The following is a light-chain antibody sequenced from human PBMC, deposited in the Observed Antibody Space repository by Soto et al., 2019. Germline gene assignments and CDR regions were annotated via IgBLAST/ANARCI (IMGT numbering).Light chain of an antibody. Sequence: LQMTKSPSTLSATVGDRVTITCRAGQTISSWLAWYQQKPGKAPNLLIYDASSLKSGVPSRFSGSGSGTEFTLTISSLQPDDCATYYCHQSNSYWTFGQGTRPAI. J-gene: IGKJ5*01. V-gene: IGKV1-5*01. CDR1: QTISSW. CDR2: DAS. CDR3: HQSNSYWT.